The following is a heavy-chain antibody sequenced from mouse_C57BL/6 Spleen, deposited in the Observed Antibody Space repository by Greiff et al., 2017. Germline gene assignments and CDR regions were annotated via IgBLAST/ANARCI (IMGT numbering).Heavy chain of an antibody. V-gene: IGHV5-16*01. J-gene: IGHJ4*01. CDR3: ARGGYYHYAMDY. CDR2: INYDGSST. Sequence: EVNVVESEGGLVQPGSSMKLSCTASGFTFSDYYMAWVRQVPEKGLEWVANINYDGSSTYYLDSLKSRFIISRDNAKNILYLQMSSLKSEDTATYYCARGGYYHYAMDYWGQGTSVTVSS. CDR1: GFTFSDYY. D-gene: IGHD2-3*01.